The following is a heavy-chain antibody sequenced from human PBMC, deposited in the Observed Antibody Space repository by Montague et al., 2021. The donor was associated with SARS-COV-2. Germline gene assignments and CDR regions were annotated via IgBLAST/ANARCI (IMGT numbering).Heavy chain of an antibody. Sequence: SQTLSLTCTVSGGSISSSSYYWGWIRQPPGKGLEWIGSIYYSGSTYYNPSLKSRVTISVDTSKNQFSLKLSSVTAADTAVYYCARVGRQQLVRVSGMDVWGQGTTVTVSS. J-gene: IGHJ6*02. CDR3: ARVGRQQLVRVSGMDV. D-gene: IGHD6-13*01. CDR2: IYYSGST. CDR1: GGSISSSSYY. V-gene: IGHV4-39*07.